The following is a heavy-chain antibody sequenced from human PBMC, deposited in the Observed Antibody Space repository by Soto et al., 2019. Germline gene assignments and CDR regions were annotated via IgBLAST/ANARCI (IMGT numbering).Heavy chain of an antibody. Sequence: SETLSLTCTVSGGSISSSSYYWGWIRQPPGKGLEWIGSIYYSGSTYYNPSLKSRVTISVDTSKNQFSLKLSSVTAADTAVYYCTSSGENFDYWGQGTLVTVS. CDR1: GGSISSSSYY. CDR3: TSSGENFDY. J-gene: IGHJ4*02. V-gene: IGHV4-39*01. D-gene: IGHD2-15*01. CDR2: IYYSGST.